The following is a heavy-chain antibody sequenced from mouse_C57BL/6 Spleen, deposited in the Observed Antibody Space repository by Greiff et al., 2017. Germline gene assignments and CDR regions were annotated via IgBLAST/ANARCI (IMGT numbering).Heavy chain of an antibody. Sequence: EVKVVESGGDLVKPGGSLKLSCAASGFTFSSYGMSWVRQTPDKRLEWVATLSSGSSYTNYPDSVQGRFTISRDNAKNTRYLQMSSLKSEDTAMYYCARGDGSPYYFDYWGQGTTLTVSS. D-gene: IGHD1-1*01. CDR2: LSSGSSYT. V-gene: IGHV5-6*01. CDR1: GFTFSSYG. CDR3: ARGDGSPYYFDY. J-gene: IGHJ2*01.